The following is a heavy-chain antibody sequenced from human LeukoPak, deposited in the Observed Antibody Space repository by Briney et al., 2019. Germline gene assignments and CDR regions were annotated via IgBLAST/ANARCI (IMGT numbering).Heavy chain of an antibody. CDR1: GFPFSDSW. CDR3: SRRLDY. CDR2: IKQDGSEK. V-gene: IGHV3-7*01. J-gene: IGHJ4*02. Sequence: GGSLRLSCAASGFPFSDSWMDWVRQAPGKGMEWVANIKQDGSEKHYADSVKGRFTISRDNAKNSLFLQMNGLRAEDTVVYYCSRRLDYWGQGALVTVSS.